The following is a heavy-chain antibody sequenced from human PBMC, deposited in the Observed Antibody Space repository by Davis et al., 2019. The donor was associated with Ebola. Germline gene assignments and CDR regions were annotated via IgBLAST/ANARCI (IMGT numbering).Heavy chain of an antibody. CDR3: AGASRITMMS. CDR2: IYYSGST. J-gene: IGHJ5*02. CDR1: GGSISTTIYY. D-gene: IGHD3-22*01. Sequence: GSLRLSCTVSGGSISTTIYYWSWIRQPPGKGLEWIGYIYYSGSTNYNPSLKRRVTISVDTSKNQFSLKLTSVTAADTAVYYCAGASRITMMSWGQGTLVTVS. V-gene: IGHV4-61*05.